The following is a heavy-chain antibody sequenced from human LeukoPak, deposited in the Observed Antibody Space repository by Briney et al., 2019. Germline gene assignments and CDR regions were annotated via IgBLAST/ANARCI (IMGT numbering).Heavy chain of an antibody. D-gene: IGHD1-7*01. CDR2: ISGSGTTI. CDR1: GFIFGRYS. CDR3: GRDFGLVGTKRSFDL. Sequence: GGSLRLSCAASGFIFGRYSLTWVRQAPGKGLEWLSYISGSGTTIFYADSVKGRFTISRDNAKNSVDLQMNSLRAEDTAVHYCGRDFGLVGTKRSFDLWGQGTMVTVSS. V-gene: IGHV3-48*04. J-gene: IGHJ3*01.